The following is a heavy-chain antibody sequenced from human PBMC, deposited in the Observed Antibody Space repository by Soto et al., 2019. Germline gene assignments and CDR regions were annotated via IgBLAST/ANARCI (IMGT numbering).Heavy chain of an antibody. D-gene: IGHD6-6*01. Sequence: QVQLVQSGAEVKKPGASVKVSCKASGYTFTGYYMHWVRQAPGQGLEWMGWINPNSGGTNYAQKFQGRVTMTRDTSISTAYMELSRLRSDDTAVYYCARTVQQLVSATSLFDYWGQGTLVTVSS. V-gene: IGHV1-2*02. CDR1: GYTFTGYY. CDR2: INPNSGGT. CDR3: ARTVQQLVSATSLFDY. J-gene: IGHJ4*02.